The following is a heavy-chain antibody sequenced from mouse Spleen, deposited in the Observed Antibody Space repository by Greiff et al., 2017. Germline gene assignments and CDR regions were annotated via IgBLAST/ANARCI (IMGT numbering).Heavy chain of an antibody. CDR3: AREATPYGSSLAWFAY. J-gene: IGHJ3*01. CDR1: GYTFTSYW. D-gene: IGHD1-1*01. Sequence: QVHVKQSGAELAKPGASVKLSCKASGYTFTSYWMHWVKQRPGQGLEWIGYINPSSGYTKYNQKFKDKATLTADKSSSTAYMQLSSLTYEDSAVYYCAREATPYGSSLAWFAYWGQGTLVTVSA. CDR2: INPSSGYT. V-gene: IGHV1-7*01.